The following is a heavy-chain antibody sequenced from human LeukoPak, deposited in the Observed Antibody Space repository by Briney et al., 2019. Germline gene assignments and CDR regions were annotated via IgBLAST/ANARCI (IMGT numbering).Heavy chain of an antibody. CDR3: ARGFRGVIRLPYYYYYMDV. J-gene: IGHJ6*03. V-gene: IGHV1-8*03. CDR1: GYTFTSYD. Sequence: ASVKVSCKASGYTFTSYDINWVRQATGQGLEWMGWMNPNSGNTGYAQKFQGRVTITRNTSISTAYMELSSLRSEDTAVYYCARGFRGVIRLPYYYYYMDVWGKGTTVTVSS. CDR2: MNPNSGNT. D-gene: IGHD3-10*01.